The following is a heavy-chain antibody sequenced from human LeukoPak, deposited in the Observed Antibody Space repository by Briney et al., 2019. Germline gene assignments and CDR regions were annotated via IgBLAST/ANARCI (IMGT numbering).Heavy chain of an antibody. CDR3: ARVGYSSSWSSSAFDI. Sequence: PGGSLRLSCAASGFTFSSYDMHWVRQATGKGLEWVSAIGTAGDTYYPGSVKGRFTISRENAKNSLYLQMNSLRAEDTAVYYCARVGYSSSWSSSAFDIWGQGTMVTVSS. V-gene: IGHV3-13*01. J-gene: IGHJ3*02. CDR2: IGTAGDT. CDR1: GFTFSSYD. D-gene: IGHD6-13*01.